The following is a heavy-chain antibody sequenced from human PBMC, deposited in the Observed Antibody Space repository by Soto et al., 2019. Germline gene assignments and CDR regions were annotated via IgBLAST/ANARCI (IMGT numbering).Heavy chain of an antibody. CDR1: GDSISTANW. CDR3: ARLGVGVSVDQ. D-gene: IGHD2-8*01. Sequence: SETLSLTCVVSGDSISTANWWSWVRQPPGKGLEWIGKIYHSGSTNYNPSLKSRVTISIDKSKNQFSLEVSSVTAADTAVYYCARLGVGVSVDQWGQGILVTVSS. V-gene: IGHV4-4*02. CDR2: IYHSGST. J-gene: IGHJ4*02.